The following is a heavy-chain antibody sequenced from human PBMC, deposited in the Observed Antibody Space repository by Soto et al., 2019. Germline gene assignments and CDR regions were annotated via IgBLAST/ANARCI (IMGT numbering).Heavy chain of an antibody. CDR2: IKQDGSEK. D-gene: IGHD6-19*01. Sequence: GGSLRLSCAASGFTFSSYWMSWVRQAPGKGLEWVANIKQDGSEKYYVDSVKGRFTISRDNAKNSLYLQMNSLRAEDTAVYYCASSSSGWYVEAFDIWGQGTMVTVSS. CDR3: ASSSSGWYVEAFDI. CDR1: GFTFSSYW. V-gene: IGHV3-7*01. J-gene: IGHJ3*02.